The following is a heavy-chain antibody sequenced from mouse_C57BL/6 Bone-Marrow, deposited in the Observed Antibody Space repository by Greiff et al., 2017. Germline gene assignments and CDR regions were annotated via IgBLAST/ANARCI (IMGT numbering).Heavy chain of an antibody. CDR1: GFTFSSYG. V-gene: IGHV5-6*01. CDR2: ISSGGSYT. CDR3: ARPMDY. Sequence: EVQLVESGGDLVKPGGSLKLSCAASGFTFSSYGMSWVRQTPDTRLEWVATISSGGSYTYYPDSVKGRFTISRDNAKNTLYLQMSSLKSEDTAMYYCARPMDYWGQGTSVTVSS. J-gene: IGHJ4*01.